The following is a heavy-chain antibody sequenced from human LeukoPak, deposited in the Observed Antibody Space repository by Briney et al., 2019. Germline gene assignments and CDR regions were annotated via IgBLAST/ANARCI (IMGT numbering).Heavy chain of an antibody. CDR1: GFPFSSYW. CDR2: ISGDGTIK. CDR3: SRSQFDY. Sequence: GGSLRLSCEPSGFPFSSYWMLWVRQAPGKGLVWLSRISGDGTIKTYADFVRGRFTIFRDKNKNILYLQMNSLRVEDTAISFCSRSQFDYWGQGVLVTVCS. J-gene: IGHJ4*02. V-gene: IGHV3-74*03.